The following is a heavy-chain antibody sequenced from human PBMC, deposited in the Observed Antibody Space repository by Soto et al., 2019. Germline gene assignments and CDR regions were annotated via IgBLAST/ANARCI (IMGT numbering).Heavy chain of an antibody. V-gene: IGHV1-18*01. J-gene: IGHJ6*02. D-gene: IGHD3-9*01. CDR1: GYTLTSYG. Sequence: QAQLVQSGAEVKRPGASVKVSCKASGYTLTSYGISWVRQAPGQGLEWMGWISVYNGDTNHAQKFQGRVIMTTDTSTTTAFMELRTLRSDDTAVYYWATTTGYSYHYYGMDVWGQGTTVTVSS. CDR2: ISVYNGDT. CDR3: ATTTGYSYHYYGMDV.